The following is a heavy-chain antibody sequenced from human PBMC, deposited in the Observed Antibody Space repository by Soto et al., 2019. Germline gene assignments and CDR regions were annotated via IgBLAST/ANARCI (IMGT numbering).Heavy chain of an antibody. J-gene: IGHJ5*02. CDR3: ARDRHGKDYYDSSGYYDNWFDP. Sequence: PSETLSLTCTVSGGSISRGDYYWSWIRQPPGKGLEWIGYIYYSGSTYYNPYLKSRVTISVDTSKNQFSLKLSSVTAAHTAVYYCARDRHGKDYYDSSGYYDNWFDPWGQGTLVTVSS. CDR2: IYYSGST. CDR1: GGSISRGDYY. D-gene: IGHD3-22*01. V-gene: IGHV4-30-4*01.